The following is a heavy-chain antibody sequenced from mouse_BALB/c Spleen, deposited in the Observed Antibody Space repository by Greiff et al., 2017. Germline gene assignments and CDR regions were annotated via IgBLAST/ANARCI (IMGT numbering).Heavy chain of an antibody. D-gene: IGHD1-2*01. J-gene: IGHJ2*01. Sequence: VQLQQPGAELVKPGASVKLSCKASGYTFTSYWMHWVKQRPGQGLEWIGEINPSNGRTNYNEKFKSKATLTVDKSSSTAYMQLSSLTSEDSAVYYCAPHYYGYLYYFDYWGQGTTLTVSS. CDR1: GYTFTSYW. CDR3: APHYYGYLYYFDY. CDR2: INPSNGRT. V-gene: IGHV1S81*02.